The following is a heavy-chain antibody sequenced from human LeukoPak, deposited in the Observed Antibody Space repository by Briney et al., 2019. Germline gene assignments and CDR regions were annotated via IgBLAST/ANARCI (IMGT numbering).Heavy chain of an antibody. CDR3: ARGVARSSKFHFSYYFDY. D-gene: IGHD6-6*01. CDR1: EFTVSSND. J-gene: IGHJ4*02. V-gene: IGHV3-53*01. Sequence: GGSLRLSCAASEFTVSSNDMSWVRQAPEKGLECISVIYSGGSTDYADSVKSRLTISRDNSKNTLYLQMNSLRAEDTAVYYCARGVARSSKFHFSYYFDYWGQGTLVTVSS. CDR2: IYSGGST.